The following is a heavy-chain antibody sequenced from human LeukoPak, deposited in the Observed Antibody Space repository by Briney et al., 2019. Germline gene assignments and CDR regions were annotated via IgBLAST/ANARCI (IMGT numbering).Heavy chain of an antibody. J-gene: IGHJ6*02. CDR2: ISYDGSNK. CDR3: AREARITMFYAPGYYYGMDV. V-gene: IGHV3-30-3*01. Sequence: GGSLRLSCAASGFTVSSNYMSWVRQAPGKGLEWVAVISYDGSNKYYADSVKGRFTISRDNSKNTLYLQMNSLRAEDTAVYYCAREARITMFYAPGYYYGMDVWGQGATVTVSS. D-gene: IGHD3-10*02. CDR1: GFTVSSNY.